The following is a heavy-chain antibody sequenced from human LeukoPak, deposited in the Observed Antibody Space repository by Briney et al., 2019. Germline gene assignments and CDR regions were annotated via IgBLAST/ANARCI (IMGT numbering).Heavy chain of an antibody. V-gene: IGHV1-69*13. J-gene: IGHJ4*02. CDR3: ARYDSSGYYFDY. D-gene: IGHD3-22*01. CDR1: GYTFTSYG. CDR2: IIPIFGTA. Sequence: SVKVSCKASGYTFTSYGISWVRQAPGQGLEWMGGIIPIFGTANYAQKFQGRVTITADESTSTAYMELSSLRSEDTAVYYCARYDSSGYYFDYWGQGTLVTVSS.